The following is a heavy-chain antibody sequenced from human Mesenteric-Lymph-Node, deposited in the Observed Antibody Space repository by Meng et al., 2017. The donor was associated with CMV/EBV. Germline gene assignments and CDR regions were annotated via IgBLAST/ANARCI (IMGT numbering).Heavy chain of an antibody. D-gene: IGHD2-15*01. CDR1: GFPFKSSS. J-gene: IGHJ2*01. Sequence: SCGASGFPFKSSSMVWVRQAPGKGLEWVSSITSGGRYIKYADSLKGRFTISRDDAKNSLYLQMNSLRVEDTAVYYCARGPGILDFDLWGRGTLVTVS. V-gene: IGHV3-21*01. CDR2: ITSGGRYI. CDR3: ARGPGILDFDL.